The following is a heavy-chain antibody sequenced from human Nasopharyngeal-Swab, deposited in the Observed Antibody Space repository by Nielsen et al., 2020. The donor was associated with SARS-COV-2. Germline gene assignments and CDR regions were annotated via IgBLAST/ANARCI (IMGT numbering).Heavy chain of an antibody. Sequence: RQAPGKGLEWIGSIYYSGSTYYNPSLKSRVTISVDTSKNQFSLKLSSVTAADTAVYYCARLVGYCSSTSCYAGVGHHYYYYMDVWGKGTTVTVSS. CDR3: ARLVGYCSSTSCYAGVGHHYYYYMDV. CDR2: IYYSGST. J-gene: IGHJ6*03. V-gene: IGHV4-39*01. D-gene: IGHD2-2*01.